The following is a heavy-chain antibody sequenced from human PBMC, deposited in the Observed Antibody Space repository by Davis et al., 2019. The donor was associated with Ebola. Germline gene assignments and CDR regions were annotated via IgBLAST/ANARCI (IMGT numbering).Heavy chain of an antibody. D-gene: IGHD6-25*01. CDR2: IYYSGST. CDR1: GGSISSYY. V-gene: IGHV4-59*01. J-gene: IGHJ6*03. CDR3: ARGLRIASARGYMDV. Sequence: PSETLSLTCTVSGGSISSYYWSWIRQPPGKGLEWIGYIYYSGSTNYNPSLKSRVTISVDTSKNQFSLKLSSVTAADTAVYYCARGLRIASARGYMDVWGKGTTVTVSS.